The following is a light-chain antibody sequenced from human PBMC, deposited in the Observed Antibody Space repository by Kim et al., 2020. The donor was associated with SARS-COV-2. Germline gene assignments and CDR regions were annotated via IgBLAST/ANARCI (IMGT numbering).Light chain of an antibody. Sequence: SVSPGKTASITCSGDKLGDKYACWYQQKPCQSPVLVIYQDSKRPSGIPERFSGSNSGNTATLTISGTQAMDEADYYCQAWDSSTGVFGGGTQLTVL. CDR2: QDS. V-gene: IGLV3-1*01. CDR3: QAWDSSTGV. CDR1: KLGDKY. J-gene: IGLJ3*02.